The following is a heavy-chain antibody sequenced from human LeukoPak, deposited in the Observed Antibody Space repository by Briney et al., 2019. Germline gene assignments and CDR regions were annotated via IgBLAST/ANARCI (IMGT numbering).Heavy chain of an antibody. CDR1: GFTFSSYS. Sequence: GGSLRLSCAASGFTFSSYSMNWVRQAPGKGLEWVSSISSSSSYIYYADSVKGRFTISRDNAKNSLYLQTNSLRAEDTAVYYCARDRGAQRGYYGMDVWGQGTTVTVSS. D-gene: IGHD3-10*01. V-gene: IGHV3-21*01. CDR2: ISSSSSYI. J-gene: IGHJ6*02. CDR3: ARDRGAQRGYYGMDV.